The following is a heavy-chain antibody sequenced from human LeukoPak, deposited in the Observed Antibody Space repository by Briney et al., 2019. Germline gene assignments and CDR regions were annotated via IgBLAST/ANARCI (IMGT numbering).Heavy chain of an antibody. D-gene: IGHD5-24*01. CDR2: INAGNGNT. CDR1: GYTFTNYA. Sequence: ASVKVSCKASGYTFTNYAIHWVRQAPGQRLEWMGWINAGNGNTKYSQKFQGRVTITADKSTSTAYMELSSLRSEDTAVYYCARDVEMASLDVWGQGTTVTVSS. CDR3: ARDVEMASLDV. V-gene: IGHV1-3*01. J-gene: IGHJ6*02.